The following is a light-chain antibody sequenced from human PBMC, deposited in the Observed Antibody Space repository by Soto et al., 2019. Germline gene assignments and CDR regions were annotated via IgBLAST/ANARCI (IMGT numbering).Light chain of an antibody. CDR1: QSVSSN. J-gene: IGKJ2*01. CDR2: GAS. Sequence: ETVMTQSPATLSVSPGERATLSCRASQSVSSNLAWYQQKPGQAPRLLIYGASTRATGIPARFSGSGSGTEFTLTISSLQAEDFAVYYCQQYNNWPPNTLGQGTKLEIK. V-gene: IGKV3-15*01. CDR3: QQYNNWPPNT.